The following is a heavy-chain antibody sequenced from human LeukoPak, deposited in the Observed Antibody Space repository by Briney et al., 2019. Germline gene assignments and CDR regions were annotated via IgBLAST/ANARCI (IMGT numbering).Heavy chain of an antibody. CDR2: ISSSSSTI. V-gene: IGHV3-48*04. CDR3: ARVSGYKQLAGHFDY. J-gene: IGHJ4*02. Sequence: GGSLRLSCAASGFTFSSYSMNWVRQAPGKGLEWVSYISSSSSTIYYADSVKGRFTISRDNAKNSLYLQMNSLRAEDTAVYYCARVSGYKQLAGHFDYWGQGTLVTVSS. CDR1: GFTFSSYS. D-gene: IGHD6-13*01.